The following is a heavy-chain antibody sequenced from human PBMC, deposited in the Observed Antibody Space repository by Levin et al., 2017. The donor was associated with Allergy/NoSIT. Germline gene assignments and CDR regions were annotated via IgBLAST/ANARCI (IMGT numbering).Heavy chain of an antibody. CDR3: AKDKTAKYDSGSYLDV. J-gene: IGHJ4*02. Sequence: LTGGSLRLSCAASGFTFSSYGMHWVRQAPGKGLEWVAVITYDGTNKYYADSVKGRFTISRDNSKNTLYLQMNSLRAEDTAVYYCAKDKTAKYDSGSYLDVWGQGTLVTVSS. CDR2: ITYDGTNK. D-gene: IGHD3-10*01. V-gene: IGHV3-30*18. CDR1: GFTFSSYG.